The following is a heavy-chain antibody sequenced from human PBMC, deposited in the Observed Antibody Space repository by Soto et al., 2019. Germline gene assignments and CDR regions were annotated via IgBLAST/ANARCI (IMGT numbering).Heavy chain of an antibody. Sequence: GGSLRLSCAASGFTFSNYGMHWVRQAPGKGLEWVAVIWYDGRNKYYADSLKGRFTISRDNSKNTLYLQMNSLRVEDTAVYYCVRSSSNWGPDYWGQGTLVTAPQ. V-gene: IGHV3-33*01. J-gene: IGHJ4*02. CDR1: GFTFSNYG. CDR3: VRSSSNWGPDY. CDR2: IWYDGRNK. D-gene: IGHD7-27*01.